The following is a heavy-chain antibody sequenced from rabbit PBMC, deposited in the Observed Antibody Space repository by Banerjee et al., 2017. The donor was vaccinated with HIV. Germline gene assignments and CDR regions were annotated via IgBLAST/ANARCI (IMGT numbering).Heavy chain of an antibody. J-gene: IGHJ4*01. V-gene: IGHV1S45*01. Sequence: QEQLEESGGDLVKPEGSLTLTCTASGFSFSSSYWIYWVRQAPGKGLEWIACIYAGSGSTYYASWAKGRFTISKTSSTTVTLQMTSLTAADTATYFCARARDSAVYAWDLWGPGTLVTVS. CDR2: IYAGSGST. CDR3: ARARDSAVYAWDL. D-gene: IGHD6-1*01. CDR1: GFSFSSSYW.